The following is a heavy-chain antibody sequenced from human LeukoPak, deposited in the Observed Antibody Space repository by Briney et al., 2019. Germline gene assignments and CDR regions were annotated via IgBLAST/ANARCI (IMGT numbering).Heavy chain of an antibody. V-gene: IGHV1-24*01. CDR2: FDPEDGET. J-gene: IGHJ5*02. CDR1: GYTLTELS. D-gene: IGHD4-17*01. CDR3: ATADDYGDYGWFDP. Sequence: ASVEVSCKVSGYTLTELSMHWVRQAPGKGLEWMGRFDPEDGETIYAQKCQGRVTMTEATSTDTAYMELSSLRSEDTAVYYCATADDYGDYGWFDPWGQGTLVTVSS.